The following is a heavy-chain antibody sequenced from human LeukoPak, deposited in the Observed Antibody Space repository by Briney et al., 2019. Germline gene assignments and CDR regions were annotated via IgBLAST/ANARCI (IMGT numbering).Heavy chain of an antibody. J-gene: IGHJ5*02. CDR1: GYSFTSYW. CDR3: ARLHGGDSESNWFDP. Sequence: GESLKISCKGSGYSFTSYWIGWVRPLPGKGLEWMGIIYPGDSDTRYSPSFQGQVTISADKSISTAYLQWSSLKASDTAMYYCARLHGGDSESNWFDPWGQGTLVTVSS. D-gene: IGHD2-21*02. CDR2: IYPGDSDT. V-gene: IGHV5-51*01.